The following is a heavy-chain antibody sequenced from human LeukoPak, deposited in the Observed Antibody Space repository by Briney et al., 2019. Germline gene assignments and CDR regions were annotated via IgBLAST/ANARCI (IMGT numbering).Heavy chain of an antibody. J-gene: IGHJ1*01. CDR3: AGFYDSEPVQH. CDR2: IYHSGST. Sequence: PSETLSLTCTVSGYSISSGYYWGWIRQPPGKGLEWIGSIYHSGSTYYNPSLKSRVTISVDTSKNQFSLKLSSVTAADTAVYYCAGFYDSEPVQHWGQGTLVTVSS. D-gene: IGHD3-22*01. CDR1: GYSISSGYY. V-gene: IGHV4-38-2*02.